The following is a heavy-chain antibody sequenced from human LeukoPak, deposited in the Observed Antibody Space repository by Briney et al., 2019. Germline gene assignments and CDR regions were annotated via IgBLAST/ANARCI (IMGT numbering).Heavy chain of an antibody. CDR2: IYPGDSDT. J-gene: IGHJ4*02. CDR3: ARHETGPYFDY. D-gene: IGHD1-1*01. V-gene: IGHV5-51*01. CDR1: GDRLTNNW. Sequence: GESLKISCKISGDRLTNNWIGWVRQVPGKGLECMGIIYPGDSDTRYSPSFQGQVTISADKSISTAYLQWSSLKASDTAMYYCARHETGPYFDYWGQGTLVTVSS.